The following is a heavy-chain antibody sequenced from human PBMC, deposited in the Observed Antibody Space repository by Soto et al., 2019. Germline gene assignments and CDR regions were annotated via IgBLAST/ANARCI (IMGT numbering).Heavy chain of an antibody. D-gene: IGHD4-17*01. Sequence: SSETLSLTCTVSGYSISSGYYWGWIRQPPGKGLEWIGSIYHSGSSYYNPSLKSRVTILVDTSKNQFSLKLSSVTAADTAVYNCARQLFISDYFYYFDYWGQGALVTVSS. V-gene: IGHV4-38-2*02. CDR2: IYHSGSS. CDR1: GYSISSGYY. CDR3: ARQLFISDYFYYFDY. J-gene: IGHJ4*02.